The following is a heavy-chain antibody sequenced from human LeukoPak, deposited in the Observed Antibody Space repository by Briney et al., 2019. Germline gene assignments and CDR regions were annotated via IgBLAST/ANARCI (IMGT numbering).Heavy chain of an antibody. D-gene: IGHD6-13*01. Sequence: SETLSLTCAVYGGSFSGYYWSWIRQPPGKGLEWIGEINHSGSTNYNPSLKSRVTISVDTSKNQFSLKLSSVTAADTAVYYCARSKRQLLPFDYWGQGTLVTVSS. V-gene: IGHV4-34*01. CDR2: INHSGST. CDR3: ARSKRQLLPFDY. J-gene: IGHJ4*02. CDR1: GGSFSGYY.